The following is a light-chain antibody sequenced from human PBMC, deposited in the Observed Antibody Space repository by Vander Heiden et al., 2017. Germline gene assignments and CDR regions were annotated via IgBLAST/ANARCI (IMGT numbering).Light chain of an antibody. V-gene: IGKV1-33*01. CDR2: RAS. CDR1: QDITNY. CDR3: QQYDNRPMYT. J-gene: IGKJ2*01. Sequence: DIQMTQSPSSLSVSVGDRVTITCQASQDITNYLNWYQQKTGKAPKPLIYRASNLETGVPSRLSGSGSWTDFTFTISSLQPEDIATYYCQQYDNRPMYTFGQGTKLEIK.